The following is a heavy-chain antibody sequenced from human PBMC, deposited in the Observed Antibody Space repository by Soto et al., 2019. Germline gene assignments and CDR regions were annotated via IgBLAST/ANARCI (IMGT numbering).Heavy chain of an antibody. D-gene: IGHD2-21*01. J-gene: IGHJ5*02. V-gene: IGHV4-31*03. CDR1: AAAHSSGSYY. CDR2: IDVTGAV. Sequence: PSQTLNLQRSLPAAAHSSGSYYWSRTRQVQGKGLEWIGHIDVTGAVDYNPSLRDRITVSQDTSERQFSLNLRLVTAADTAVYYCARLRIATNNYKWFDPWGQGTLVTVSS. CDR3: ARLRIATNNYKWFDP.